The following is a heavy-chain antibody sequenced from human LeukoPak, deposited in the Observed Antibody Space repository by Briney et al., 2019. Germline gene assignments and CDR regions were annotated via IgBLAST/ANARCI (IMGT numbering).Heavy chain of an antibody. D-gene: IGHD3-10*01. V-gene: IGHV4-61*02. Sequence: SETLSLTCSASGGSISSGSYYWSWIRQPAGKGLEWIGRIYTSRSTNYNPSLKSRVTISVDTSKNQFSLQLSSVTAADTAVYYCARSGAGRWFGELLHYFDYWGQGTLVTVSS. CDR2: IYTSRST. CDR3: ARSGAGRWFGELLHYFDY. J-gene: IGHJ4*02. CDR1: GGSISSGSYY.